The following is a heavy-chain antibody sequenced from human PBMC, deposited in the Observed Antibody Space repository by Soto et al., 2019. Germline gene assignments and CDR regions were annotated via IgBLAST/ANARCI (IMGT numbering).Heavy chain of an antibody. CDR3: AMDKGGRSGMDV. CDR2: IKEDGSEK. CDR1: GFRSSNHW. D-gene: IGHD3-16*01. V-gene: IGHV3-7*04. J-gene: IGHJ6*02. Sequence: EEELVESGGGLVEPGGSLRLSCAASGFRSSNHWMSWVRQAPGKGLEWVAYIKEDGSEKYYADSVKGRFTLSRDNAKNSLYVEMDSLRDEDTAVYYCAMDKGGRSGMDVWGQGTTVTVSS.